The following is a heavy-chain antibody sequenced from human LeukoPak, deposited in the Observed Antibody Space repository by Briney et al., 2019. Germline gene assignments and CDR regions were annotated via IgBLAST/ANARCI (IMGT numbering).Heavy chain of an antibody. CDR3: ARDESGSYYRPDAFDI. J-gene: IGHJ3*02. Sequence: PGGSLRLSCAASGFTFSSYAMSWVRQAPGKGLEWVSYISSSGSTIYYADSVKGRFTISRDNAKNSLYLQMNSLRAEDTAVYYCARDESGSYYRPDAFDIWGQGTMVTVSS. D-gene: IGHD1-26*01. CDR1: GFTFSSYA. V-gene: IGHV3-48*03. CDR2: ISSSGSTI.